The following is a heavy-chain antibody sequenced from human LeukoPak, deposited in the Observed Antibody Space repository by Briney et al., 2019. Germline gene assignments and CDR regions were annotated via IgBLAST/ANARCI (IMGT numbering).Heavy chain of an antibody. J-gene: IGHJ4*02. CDR1: GGSISSGYY. CDR3: ARSLTRDGYFDY. D-gene: IGHD2-15*01. Sequence: PSETLSLTCTVSGGSISSGYYWGWFRQPPGKGLEWIGSIYHSGSTYYNPSLKSRVTISVDRSKNQFSLKLSSVTAADTAVYYCARSLTRDGYFDYWGQGTLVTVSS. CDR2: IYHSGST. V-gene: IGHV4-38-2*02.